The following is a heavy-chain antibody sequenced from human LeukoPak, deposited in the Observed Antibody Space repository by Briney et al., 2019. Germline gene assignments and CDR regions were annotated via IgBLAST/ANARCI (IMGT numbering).Heavy chain of an antibody. CDR3: ARTAAAGRGGYYFDY. V-gene: IGHV4-34*01. CDR2: INRSGST. Sequence: SETLSLTCAVYGGSFSGYYWSWIRQPPGKGLEWIGEINRSGSTNYNPSLKSRVTISVDTSKNQFSLKLSSVTAADTAVYYCARTAAAGRGGYYFDYWGQGTLVTVSS. D-gene: IGHD6-13*01. J-gene: IGHJ4*02. CDR1: GGSFSGYY.